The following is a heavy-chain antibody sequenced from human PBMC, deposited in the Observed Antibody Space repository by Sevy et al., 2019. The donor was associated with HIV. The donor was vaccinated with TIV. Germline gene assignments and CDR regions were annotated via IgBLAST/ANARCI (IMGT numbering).Heavy chain of an antibody. V-gene: IGHV4-61*01. J-gene: IGHJ6*02. D-gene: IGHD2-2*01. CDR2: IYYSGST. Sequence: SETLSLTCTVSGGSVSSGSYYWSWIRQPPGKGLEWIGYIYYSGSTNYHPSLQSRVTISVDTSTNQFSLKRSSVTGADTAVYYCARDQYCSSTSCFTRGYYYGMDVWGQGTTVTVSS. CDR1: GGSVSSGSYY. CDR3: ARDQYCSSTSCFTRGYYYGMDV.